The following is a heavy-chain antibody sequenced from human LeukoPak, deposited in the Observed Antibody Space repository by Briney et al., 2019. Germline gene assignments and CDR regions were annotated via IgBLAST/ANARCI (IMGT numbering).Heavy chain of an antibody. J-gene: IGHJ4*02. CDR3: ARVPDWTYVPDY. Sequence: SETLSLTCTVSGGSISSDRFYWTWVRQPAGKRPEWIGRIKSSNTNYNPSLKSRVNISVDTSNNQFSLKLSSLTAADTAVYYCARVPDWTYVPDYWGQGTLVTVSS. V-gene: IGHV4-61*02. D-gene: IGHD3-16*01. CDR2: IKSSNT. CDR1: GGSISSDRFY.